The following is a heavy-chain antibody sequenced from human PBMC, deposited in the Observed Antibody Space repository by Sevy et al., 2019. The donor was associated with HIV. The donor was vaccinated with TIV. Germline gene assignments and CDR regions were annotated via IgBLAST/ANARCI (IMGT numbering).Heavy chain of an antibody. J-gene: IGHJ4*02. CDR2: IKQDGSMK. CDR1: GFTFSSYW. CDR3: ARSIAAIGPDY. D-gene: IGHD6-13*01. V-gene: IGHV3-7*01. Sequence: GESLKISCAGSGFTFSSYWMTWVRQAPGTGLEWVDNIKQDGSMKYYVNSVKGRFTISRDNAKNSVYLQMNSLRAEDTAIYYCARSIAAIGPDYWGQGTLVTVSS.